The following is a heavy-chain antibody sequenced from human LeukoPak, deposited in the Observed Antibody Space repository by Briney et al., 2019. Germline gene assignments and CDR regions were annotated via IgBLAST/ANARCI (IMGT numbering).Heavy chain of an antibody. D-gene: IGHD5-18*01. CDR2: INRDGSST. CDR3: ARGGEYSYGLFDF. CDR1: GFTFSSYW. V-gene: IGHV3-74*01. J-gene: IGHJ4*02. Sequence: GGSLRLSCAASGFTFSSYWMHWVRQVPGKGLVWVSRINRDGSSTSYADSVKGRFTISRDSAKSTLYLQMNSLTAEDTAVYYCARGGEYSYGLFDFWGQGTLVTVSS.